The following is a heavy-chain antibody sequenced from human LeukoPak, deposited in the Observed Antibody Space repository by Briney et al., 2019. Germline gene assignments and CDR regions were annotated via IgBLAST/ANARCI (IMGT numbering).Heavy chain of an antibody. D-gene: IGHD3-10*01. J-gene: IGHJ3*02. CDR2: IYNGGST. V-gene: IGHV4-59*01. CDR1: RGSISSYY. Sequence: PSETLSLTCTVSRGSISSYYWSWIRQPPGKGLEWIGYIYNGGSTSYNPSLKGRVTISLDTSKNQFSLRLTSVTAADTAIFYCARQTGVDSFDIWGRGTVVTVSS. CDR3: ARQTGVDSFDI.